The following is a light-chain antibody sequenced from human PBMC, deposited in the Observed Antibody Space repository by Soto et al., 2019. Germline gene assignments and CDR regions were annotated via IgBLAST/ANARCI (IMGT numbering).Light chain of an antibody. J-gene: IGKJ4*01. V-gene: IGKV3D-15*01. CDR3: QQYNNWPLT. CDR2: GAT. Sequence: EVVMTQSPATLSVSPGERATLSCRASQTVRDNLGWYQQKPGQPPRLLIYGATTRATGIPARLGGSGSGTEFTRTISSLQSEDFAVYYCQQYNNWPLTFGVGTTVEIK. CDR1: QTVRDN.